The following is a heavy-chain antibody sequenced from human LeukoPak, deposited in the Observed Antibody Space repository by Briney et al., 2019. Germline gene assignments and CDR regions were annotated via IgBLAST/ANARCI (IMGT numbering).Heavy chain of an antibody. Sequence: SETLSLTCAVYGGSFSGYYWSWIRQPPGKGLEWIGEINHSGSTNYNPSLKSRVTISVDTSKNQFSLKLSSVTVADTAVYYCASSQQLARPYYFDYWGQGTLVTVSS. CDR1: GGSFSGYY. J-gene: IGHJ4*02. CDR3: ASSQQLARPYYFDY. CDR2: INHSGST. D-gene: IGHD6-13*01. V-gene: IGHV4-34*01.